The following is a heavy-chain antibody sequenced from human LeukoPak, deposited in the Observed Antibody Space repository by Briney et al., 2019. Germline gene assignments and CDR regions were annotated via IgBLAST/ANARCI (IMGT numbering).Heavy chain of an antibody. Sequence: GGSLRLSCAASEFSVGSNYMTWVRQAPGKGLEWVSLIYSGVSTYYADSVKGRFTISRDNSKNTLYLQMNSLRAEDTAIYYCAKGPLRGVTKGPIDFWGQGTLVTVSS. J-gene: IGHJ4*02. V-gene: IGHV3-53*01. CDR3: AKGPLRGVTKGPIDF. CDR1: EFSVGSNY. D-gene: IGHD3-10*01. CDR2: IYSGVST.